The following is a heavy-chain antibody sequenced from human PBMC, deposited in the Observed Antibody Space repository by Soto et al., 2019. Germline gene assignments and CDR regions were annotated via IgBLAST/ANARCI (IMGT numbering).Heavy chain of an antibody. CDR2: TSGNNDKK. CDR1: GYTFSTYG. V-gene: IGHV1-18*01. J-gene: IGHJ4*02. D-gene: IGHD5-12*01. Sequence: QVQLVQSGAEVTKPGASVKVSCKASGYTFSTYGISWVRQDPGQGLEWMGWTSGNNDKKNYSQKFKGRVTMTTDTSTNTAYLELRSLSTDDTALYYCARESRGYEVYWGQGTLVIVSS. CDR3: ARESRGYEVY.